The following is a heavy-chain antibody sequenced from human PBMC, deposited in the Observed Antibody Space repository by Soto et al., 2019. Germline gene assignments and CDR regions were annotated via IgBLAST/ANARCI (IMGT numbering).Heavy chain of an antibody. CDR2: ISGSGGST. CDR1: GFTFSGYA. J-gene: IGHJ6*02. D-gene: IGHD6-19*01. V-gene: IGHV3-23*01. Sequence: GGSLRLSCAASGFTFSGYAMSWVRQAPGKGLEWVSAISGSGGSTYYADSVKGRFTISRDNSKNTLYLQMNSLRAEDTAVYYCAKVTTGYSSGWPSYYYYGMDVWGQGTTVTVSS. CDR3: AKVTTGYSSGWPSYYYYGMDV.